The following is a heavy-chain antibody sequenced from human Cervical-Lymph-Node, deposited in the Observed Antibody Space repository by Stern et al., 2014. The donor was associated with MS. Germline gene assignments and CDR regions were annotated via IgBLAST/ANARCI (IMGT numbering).Heavy chain of an antibody. CDR1: GYTFTSYF. J-gene: IGHJ6*02. V-gene: IGHV1-46*01. D-gene: IGHD6-19*01. Sequence: QVQLVESGAEVKTPGASVKLSCKASGYTFTSYFMHWVRQAPGQGLERMGRINPRGGSTSYAQNIQGRVTLTRDTSTSTVYMELSSLRSEDTAVYYCAREVAGHRLGMMDVWGQGTSVTVSS. CDR3: AREVAGHRLGMMDV. CDR2: INPRGGST.